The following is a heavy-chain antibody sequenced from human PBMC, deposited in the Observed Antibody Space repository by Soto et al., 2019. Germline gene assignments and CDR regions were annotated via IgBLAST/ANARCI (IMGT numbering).Heavy chain of an antibody. CDR3: ARRKGFNWFDP. Sequence: QVQLQESGPGLVKPSETLSLTCSVSGGPISGYSWSWIRQPPGKGLEWIGYIYYSGSTNHNPSLTSRVTISVDTSKNQFSLKLTSVTAADTAVYYCARRKGFNWFDPWGQGTLVTVSS. V-gene: IGHV4-59*01. CDR2: IYYSGST. J-gene: IGHJ5*02. CDR1: GGPISGYS.